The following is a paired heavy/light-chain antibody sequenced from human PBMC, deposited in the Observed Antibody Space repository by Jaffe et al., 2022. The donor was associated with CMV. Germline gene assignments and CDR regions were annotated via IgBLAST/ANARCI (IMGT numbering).Light chain of an antibody. J-gene: IGKJ4*01. CDR2: AAS. V-gene: IGKV1-9*01. Sequence: IQLTQSPSSLSASVGDRVTITCRASQGISSYLAWYQQKPGKAPKLLIYAASTLQSGVPSRFSGSGSGTDFTLTISSLQPEDFATYYCQQLNSYPPTFGGGTKVEIK. CDR1: QGISSY. CDR3: QQLNSYPPT.
Heavy chain of an antibody. J-gene: IGHJ6*02. CDR1: GGTFSSYA. CDR2: IIPIFGTA. D-gene: IGHD3-22*01. CDR3: ARNKDYYYDSTSYYYYGMDV. V-gene: IGHV1-69*01. Sequence: QVQLVQSGAEVKKPGSSVKVSCKASGGTFSSYAISWVRQAPGQGLEWMGGIIPIFGTANYAQKFQGRVTITADESTSTAYMELSSLRSEDTAVYYCARNKDYYYDSTSYYYYGMDVWGQGTTVTVSS.